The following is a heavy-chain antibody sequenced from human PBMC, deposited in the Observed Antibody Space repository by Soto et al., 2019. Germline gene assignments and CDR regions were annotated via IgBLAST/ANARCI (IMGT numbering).Heavy chain of an antibody. CDR2: ISYDGSNK. J-gene: IGHJ4*02. D-gene: IGHD2-2*01. Sequence: PGGSLRLSCAASGFTFSSYGMHWVRQAPGKGLEWVAVISYDGSNKYYADSVKGRFTISRDNSKNTRYLQMNSLRAEDTAVYYCARARLDTPALDYWGQGTLVTVSS. V-gene: IGHV3-30*03. CDR3: ARARLDTPALDY. CDR1: GFTFSSYG.